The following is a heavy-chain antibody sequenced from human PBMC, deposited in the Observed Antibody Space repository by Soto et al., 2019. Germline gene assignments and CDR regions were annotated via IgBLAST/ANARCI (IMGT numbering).Heavy chain of an antibody. J-gene: IGHJ5*02. CDR2: INHSGST. D-gene: IGHD3-3*01. CDR3: ARADHYDFWSGYYHWFDP. Sequence: QVQLQQWGAGLLKPSETLSLTCAVYGGSFSGYYWSWIRQPPGKGLEWIGEINHSGSTNYNPSLKSRVTISVDTSKNQFSLKLSSVTAADTAVYYCARADHYDFWSGYYHWFDPWGQGTLVTVSS. V-gene: IGHV4-34*01. CDR1: GGSFSGYY.